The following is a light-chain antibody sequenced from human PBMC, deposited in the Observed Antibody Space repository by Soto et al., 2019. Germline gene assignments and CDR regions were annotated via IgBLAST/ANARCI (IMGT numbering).Light chain of an antibody. J-gene: IGKJ1*01. Sequence: DIQMTQSPSTLSGSVGDRVTITCGASQTISSWLAWYQQKPGKAPKLLIYKASTLKSGVPSRFSGSGSGTEITLTISSLQPDNFATYYCQHYDRDSEAFGQGTKVDIK. CDR3: QHYDRDSEA. V-gene: IGKV1-5*03. CDR2: KAS. CDR1: QTISSW.